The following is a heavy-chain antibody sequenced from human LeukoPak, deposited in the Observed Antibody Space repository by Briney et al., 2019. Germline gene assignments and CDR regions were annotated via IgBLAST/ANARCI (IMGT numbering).Heavy chain of an antibody. V-gene: IGHV3-7*01. CDR3: ARARITMIVVDY. D-gene: IGHD3-22*01. J-gene: IGHJ4*02. CDR2: IKQDGSEK. Sequence: GGSLRLSCAASGFTLSSYWMSWVRQAPGKGLEWVANIKQDGSEKYYVDSVKGRFTISRDNAKNSLYLQMNSLRAEDTAVYYCARARITMIVVDYWGQGTLVTVSS. CDR1: GFTLSSYW.